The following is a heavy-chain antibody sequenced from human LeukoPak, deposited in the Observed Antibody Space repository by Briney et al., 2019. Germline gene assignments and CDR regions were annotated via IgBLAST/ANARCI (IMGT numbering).Heavy chain of an antibody. CDR2: IYSGGST. D-gene: IGHD5-12*01. Sequence: PGGSLRLSCAASGFTVSSNYMSWVRQAPGKGLEWVSVIYSGGSTYYADSVKGRFTISRDNSKNTLYLQMNSLRAEDTAVYYCARGNGYRGYDSVDYWGQGTLVTVSS. CDR1: GFTVSSNY. J-gene: IGHJ4*02. CDR3: ARGNGYRGYDSVDY. V-gene: IGHV3-53*01.